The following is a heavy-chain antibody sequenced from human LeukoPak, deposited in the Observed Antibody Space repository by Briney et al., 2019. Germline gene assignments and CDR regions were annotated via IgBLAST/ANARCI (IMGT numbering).Heavy chain of an antibody. CDR1: GGSISSSGYY. J-gene: IGHJ3*02. D-gene: IGHD3-10*01. CDR3: ARGLRRWFGRPSAFDI. Sequence: SETLSLTCTVSGGSISSSGYYWAWIRQPPGKGLECIGSIYYSGNTNYNPSLKSRVTISLDTSKNQFSLKLSSVTAADTAVYYCARGLRRWFGRPSAFDIWGQGTMVTVSS. CDR2: IYYSGNT. V-gene: IGHV4-39*07.